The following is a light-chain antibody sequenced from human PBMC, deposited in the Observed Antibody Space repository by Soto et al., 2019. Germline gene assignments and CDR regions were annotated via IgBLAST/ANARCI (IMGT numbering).Light chain of an antibody. V-gene: IGLV2-14*01. CDR1: SSDIGRYNY. Sequence: ALSQPASVSGSPGQSITISCTGTSSDIGRYNYVSWYQQHPGMAPQLLIYEVSDRPSGVSNRFSGSKSGNTASLTISGLQAEDEADYFCTSYTTTSAVIFGGGTKLTVL. J-gene: IGLJ2*01. CDR2: EVS. CDR3: TSYTTTSAVI.